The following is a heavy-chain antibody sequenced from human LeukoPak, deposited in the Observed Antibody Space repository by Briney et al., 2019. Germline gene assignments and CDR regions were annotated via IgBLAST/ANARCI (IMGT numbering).Heavy chain of an antibody. D-gene: IGHD6-6*01. CDR2: ISSSSSYT. V-gene: IGHV3-11*06. Sequence: GGSLRLSCAASGFTFSVAAMTWVREAPGKGLEWVSYISSSSSYTNYADSVKGRFTISRDNAKNSLYLQMNSLRAEDTAVYYCARVGIAARLGADYWGQGTLVTVSS. CDR1: GFTFSVAA. J-gene: IGHJ4*02. CDR3: ARVGIAARLGADY.